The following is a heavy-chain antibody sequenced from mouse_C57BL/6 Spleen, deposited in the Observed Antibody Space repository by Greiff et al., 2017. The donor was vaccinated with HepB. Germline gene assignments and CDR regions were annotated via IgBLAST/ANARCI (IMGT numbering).Heavy chain of an antibody. CDR2: IDPSDSET. Sequence: QVQLQQSGAELVRPGSSVKLSCKASGYTLTSYWMHWVKQRPIQGLEWIGNIDPSDSETHYNQKFKDKATLTVDESSSTAYMQLSSLTSEDSAVYYCARGRYYYGSSYPFAYWGQGTLVTVSA. J-gene: IGHJ3*01. CDR3: ARGRYYYGSSYPFAY. V-gene: IGHV1-52*01. D-gene: IGHD1-1*01. CDR1: GYTLTSYW.